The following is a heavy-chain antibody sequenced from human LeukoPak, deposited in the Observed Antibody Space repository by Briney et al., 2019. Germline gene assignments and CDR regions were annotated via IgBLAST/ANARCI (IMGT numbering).Heavy chain of an antibody. CDR3: ARAPRRASTTLLP. J-gene: IGHJ5*02. CDR2: INHSGST. V-gene: IGHV4-34*01. D-gene: IGHD1-26*01. Sequence: KPSETLSLTCAVYGGSFSGYYWSWIRQPPGKGLEWIGEINHSGSTNYNPSLKSRVTISVATSKNQFSLKLSSVTAADTAVYYCARAPRRASTTLLPWGQGTLVTVSS. CDR1: GGSFSGYY.